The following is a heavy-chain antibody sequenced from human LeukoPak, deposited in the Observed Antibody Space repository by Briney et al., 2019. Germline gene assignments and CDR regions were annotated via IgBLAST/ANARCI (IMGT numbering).Heavy chain of an antibody. CDR3: ARDEKDYYGSGSYNY. J-gene: IGHJ4*02. D-gene: IGHD3-10*01. CDR2: INSDGSST. V-gene: IGHV3-74*01. CDR1: GFTFSSYW. Sequence: PGGSLRLSCAASGFTFSSYWMHWVRQAPGKGLVWVSRINSDGSSTSYADSVKGRFTISRDNAKNTPYLQMNSLRAEDTAVYYCARDEKDYYGSGSYNYWGQGILVTVSS.